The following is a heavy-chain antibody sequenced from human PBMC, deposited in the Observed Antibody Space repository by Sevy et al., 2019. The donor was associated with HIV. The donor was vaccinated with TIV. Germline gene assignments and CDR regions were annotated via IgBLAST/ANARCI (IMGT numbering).Heavy chain of an antibody. CDR1: GFTFSSYG. Sequence: GGSLRLSCAASGFTFSSYGMHWVRQAPGKGLEWVALICYDGSSKYYADSVKGRFTISRDNSKNTLYLQMNSLRAEDTAVYYCASGAYYYASRTENFDYWGQGTLVTVSS. CDR3: ASGAYYYASRTENFDY. J-gene: IGHJ4*02. D-gene: IGHD3-10*01. V-gene: IGHV3-33*01. CDR2: ICYDGSSK.